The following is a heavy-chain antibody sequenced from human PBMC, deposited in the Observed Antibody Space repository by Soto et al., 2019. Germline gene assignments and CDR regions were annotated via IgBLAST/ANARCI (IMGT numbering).Heavy chain of an antibody. J-gene: IGHJ6*02. V-gene: IGHV3-23*01. D-gene: IGHD3-10*01. CDR3: ARSDPAYAYGLNV. CDR2: ISGNGGTT. CDR1: GFIFNTYT. Sequence: PGGSLRLSCAASGFIFNTYTMSWVRQAPGKGLEWVSSISGNGGTTFYADSVKGRFTVSRDNSDNTLYLQMSSLRAEDTAVYYCARSDPAYAYGLNVWGQGTTVTVSS.